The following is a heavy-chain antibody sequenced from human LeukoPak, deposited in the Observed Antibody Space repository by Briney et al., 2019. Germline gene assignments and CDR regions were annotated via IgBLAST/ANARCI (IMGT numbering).Heavy chain of an antibody. Sequence: PGGSLRLSCAASGFTFSSYAMNWVRQAPGKGLEWVSTISGGGGSTYYAESVKGRFTSSRDNSKNTLYLQMNSLRAEDTAVYYCAKDCSGSYLPCDYWGQGTLVTVSS. V-gene: IGHV3-23*01. CDR3: AKDCSGSYLPCDY. D-gene: IGHD3-10*02. CDR2: ISGGGGST. CDR1: GFTFSSYA. J-gene: IGHJ4*02.